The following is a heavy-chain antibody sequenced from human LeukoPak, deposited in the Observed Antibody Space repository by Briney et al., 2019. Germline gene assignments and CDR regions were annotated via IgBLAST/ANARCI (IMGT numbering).Heavy chain of an antibody. Sequence: PSETLSLTCTVSGGSIRDSRYYWGWIRQPPGKGLKWIGSIYYSGSTYYNPSLKSRVTISVDTSKNQFSLKLSSVTAAATAVYYCARPLQSYYYMDVWGKGTTVTVSS. CDR2: IYYSGST. J-gene: IGHJ6*03. CDR3: ARPLQSYYYMDV. CDR1: GGSIRDSRYY. V-gene: IGHV4-39*07. D-gene: IGHD4-11*01.